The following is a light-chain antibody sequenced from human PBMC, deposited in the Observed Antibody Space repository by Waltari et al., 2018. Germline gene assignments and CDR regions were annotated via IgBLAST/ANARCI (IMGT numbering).Light chain of an antibody. Sequence: SYELTQPPSVSVSPGQTARIACSGDALPKQYAYWYQQKPGQAPVLGIYKESERPSGIPGRFSGSSSGTTVTLTISGVQAEDEADYYCQSADSSGTSWVFGGGTKLTVL. J-gene: IGLJ3*02. CDR2: KES. V-gene: IGLV3-25*03. CDR3: QSADSSGTSWV. CDR1: ALPKQY.